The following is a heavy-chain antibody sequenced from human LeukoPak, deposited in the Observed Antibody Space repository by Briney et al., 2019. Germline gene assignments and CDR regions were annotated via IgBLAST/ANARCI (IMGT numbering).Heavy chain of an antibody. Sequence: GASVKVSCKASGYTFTTYGISWVRQAPGQGLEWMGWINPNSGGTNYAQKFQGRVTMTRDTSISTAYMELSRLRSDDTAVYYCARGRIQLWSKPFDYWGQGTLVTVSS. D-gene: IGHD5-18*01. CDR1: GYTFTTYG. CDR2: INPNSGGT. V-gene: IGHV1-2*02. J-gene: IGHJ4*02. CDR3: ARGRIQLWSKPFDY.